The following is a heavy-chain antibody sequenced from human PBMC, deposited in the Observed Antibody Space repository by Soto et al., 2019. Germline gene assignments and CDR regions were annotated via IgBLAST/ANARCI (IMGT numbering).Heavy chain of an antibody. CDR3: VTVRGVYNWVFDY. J-gene: IGHJ4*02. V-gene: IGHV1-24*01. CDR2: FDPEVGEL. D-gene: IGHD1-1*01. CDR1: GYSLTEIS. Sequence: QVQLGQSGAEVKKPGASVKVSCKISGYSLTEISIHWVRQARGKGLEWMGGFDPEVGELIYAQMFQGRVTMTEDTSADTAYMALSSLRSDDTAVYYCVTVRGVYNWVFDYWGQGTLVIVSS.